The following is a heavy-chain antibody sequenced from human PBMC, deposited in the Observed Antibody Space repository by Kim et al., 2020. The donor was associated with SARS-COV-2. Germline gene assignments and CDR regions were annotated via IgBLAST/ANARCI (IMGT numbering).Heavy chain of an antibody. CDR2: IKTDGSDK. CDR1: GFSFSSQW. CDR3: AGYEKWLAWDY. Sequence: GGSLRLSCAASGFSFSSQWMTWVRQAPGKGLEWVASIKTDGSDKYYMDSVKGRFTISRDNAKNSLYLEMNSLRVEDTAVYYCAGYEKWLAWDYWGQGTLVTVSS. J-gene: IGHJ4*02. D-gene: IGHD6-19*01. V-gene: IGHV3-7*03.